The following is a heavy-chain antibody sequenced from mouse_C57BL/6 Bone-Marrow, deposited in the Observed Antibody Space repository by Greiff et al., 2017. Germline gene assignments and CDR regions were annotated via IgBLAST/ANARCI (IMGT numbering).Heavy chain of an antibody. CDR3: ARDGYYFLDYAMDY. J-gene: IGHJ4*01. CDR1: GYTFTSYW. Sequence: VQLQQPGAELVKPGASVKVSCKASGYTFTSYWMHWVKQRPGQGLEWIGRIHPSDSDTNYNQKFKGKATLTVDKSSSTAYMALRSLTSEDSAVYFCARDGYYFLDYAMDYWGQGTSVTVSS. D-gene: IGHD2-3*01. CDR2: IHPSDSDT. V-gene: IGHV1-74*01.